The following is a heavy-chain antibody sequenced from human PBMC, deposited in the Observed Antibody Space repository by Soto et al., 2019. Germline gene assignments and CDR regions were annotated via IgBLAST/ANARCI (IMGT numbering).Heavy chain of an antibody. J-gene: IGHJ6*02. CDR2: LGGAGAR. Sequence: EVRLVESGGGLVQSGGSVRLSCAAFGFTYRSYDMHWVRHVPGKGLEWVSSLGGAGAREYAGSVRGRFTISRDNAKNSLYLQMDSLRVADTAVYYCTRATFGVGMDLWGQGIPVTVSS. CDR1: GFTYRSYD. CDR3: TRATFGVGMDL. D-gene: IGHD3-10*01. V-gene: IGHV3-13*01.